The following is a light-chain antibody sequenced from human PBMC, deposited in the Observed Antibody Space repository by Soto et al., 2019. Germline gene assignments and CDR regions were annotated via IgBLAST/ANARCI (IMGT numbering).Light chain of an antibody. CDR2: DAS. V-gene: IGKV3-20*01. Sequence: EIVLTQSPGTLSLSPGERATLSCRASQSVSSYLAWYQQKPGQAPRLLIYDASNRATGIPDRFSGSGSGTDFTLTISRLEPEDFAVYYCQQYGSSRTFGQGTKVDIK. CDR3: QQYGSSRT. CDR1: QSVSSY. J-gene: IGKJ1*01.